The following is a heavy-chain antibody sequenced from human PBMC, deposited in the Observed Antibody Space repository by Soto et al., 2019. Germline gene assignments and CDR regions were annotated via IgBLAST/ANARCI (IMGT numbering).Heavy chain of an antibody. J-gene: IGHJ4*02. Sequence: AASVKVSCKASGYTFTSYGISWVRQAPGQGLEWMGWISAYNGNTNYAQKLQGRVTMTTDTSTSTAYMELRSLRSDDTAVYYCARDQGVVYGGQPDYWGQGTLVTVSS. CDR2: ISAYNGNT. D-gene: IGHD4-17*01. V-gene: IGHV1-18*04. CDR1: GYTFTSYG. CDR3: ARDQGVVYGGQPDY.